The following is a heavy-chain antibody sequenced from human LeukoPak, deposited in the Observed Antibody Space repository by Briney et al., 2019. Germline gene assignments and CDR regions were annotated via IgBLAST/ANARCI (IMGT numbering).Heavy chain of an antibody. CDR3: ARDTAGATTFDY. J-gene: IGHJ4*02. CDR2: INWNGGST. D-gene: IGHD1-26*01. V-gene: IGHV3-20*04. CDR1: GFTFDDHG. Sequence: PGGSLRLSCAASGFTFDDHGMSWVRQAPGKGLEWVSGINWNGGSTGYADSVKGRFTISRDNAKNSLYLQMNSLRAEDTALYYCARDTAGATTFDYWGQGTLVTVSS.